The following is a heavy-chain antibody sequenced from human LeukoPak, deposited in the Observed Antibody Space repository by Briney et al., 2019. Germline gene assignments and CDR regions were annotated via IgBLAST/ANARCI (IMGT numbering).Heavy chain of an antibody. Sequence: ASVKVSCKASGYTFTGYYMHWVRQAPGQGIEWMGWINPNSGGTNYAQKFQGRVTMTRDTSISTAYMELSRLRSDDTAVYYCARDLRPHSGAAAGTEGDYWGQGTLVTVSS. D-gene: IGHD6-13*01. V-gene: IGHV1-2*02. CDR3: ARDLRPHSGAAAGTEGDY. J-gene: IGHJ4*02. CDR2: INPNSGGT. CDR1: GYTFTGYY.